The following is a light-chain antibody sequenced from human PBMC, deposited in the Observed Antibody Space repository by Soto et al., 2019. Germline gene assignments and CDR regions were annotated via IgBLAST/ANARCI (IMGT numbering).Light chain of an antibody. V-gene: IGLV2-14*01. J-gene: IGLJ2*01. CDR2: EVS. CDR1: SSDVGGYNY. Sequence: QSALTQPASVSGSPGQSITISCTGTSSDVGGYNYVSWYQQYPGKAPKLIIFEVSNRPSGVSNRFSGSKSGHTVSLTISGLQAEGEADYYCSSYANSDSGVFVGGTKLPVL. CDR3: SSYANSDSGV.